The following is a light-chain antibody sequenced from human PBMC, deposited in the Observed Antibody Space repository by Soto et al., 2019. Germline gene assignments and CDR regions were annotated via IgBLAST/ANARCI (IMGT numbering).Light chain of an antibody. V-gene: IGKV3-20*01. Sequence: DTVLTQSPGTLSLTSGERATLSCRASQSISGTYLAWYQQKPGQAPRLLIYSASTRATGIPDRFSGSGSGTDFTLTISRLEPEDFAVYYCQHYGNSPPLTFGGGTKVEIK. CDR1: QSISGTY. CDR3: QHYGNSPPLT. J-gene: IGKJ4*01. CDR2: SAS.